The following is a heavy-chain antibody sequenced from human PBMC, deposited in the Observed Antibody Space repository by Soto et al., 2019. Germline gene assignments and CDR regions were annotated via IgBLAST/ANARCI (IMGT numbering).Heavy chain of an antibody. Sequence: EVYLVESGGGVVRPGGSLRLSCAASGFGFDEYGMSWVRQGPGKGLEWVSGINRHGDSTGYADSVKGRFTISRDNANNSLYLQMNGLSAEDTAFYYCARDHRWGYEYGDYGDSWGQGTLVTVSS. CDR2: INRHGDST. CDR3: ARDHRWGYEYGDYGDS. CDR1: GFGFDEYG. J-gene: IGHJ4*02. D-gene: IGHD4-17*01. V-gene: IGHV3-20*04.